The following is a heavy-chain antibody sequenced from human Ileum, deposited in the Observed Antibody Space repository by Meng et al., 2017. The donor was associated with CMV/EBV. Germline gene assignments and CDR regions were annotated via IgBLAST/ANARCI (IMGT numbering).Heavy chain of an antibody. D-gene: IGHD5-12*01. CDR3: DKYSGPSRWFDP. CDR2: IYYNGIT. J-gene: IGHJ5*02. V-gene: IGHV4-30-4*01. Sequence: QKWGPGLLKPSMTLSLTCTVSGASITNDDYYWIWIRQPPGKGLEWIGYIYYNGITYYNLSLKIRIAILVDTSKSQFSLIVSSVTAADAAVDYCDKYSGPSRWFDPWGQGTLVTVSS. CDR1: GASITNDDYY.